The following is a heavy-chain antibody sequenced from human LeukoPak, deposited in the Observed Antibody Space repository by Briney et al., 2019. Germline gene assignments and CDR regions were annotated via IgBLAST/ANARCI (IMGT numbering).Heavy chain of an antibody. CDR2: ISSNGAT. V-gene: IGHV3-13*01. D-gene: IGHD3-16*01. J-gene: IGHJ4*02. CDR3: VRGGEIGFDH. Sequence: GGSLRLSCSASGYIFSTYDMHWVRQAPGKGLEWVSSISSNGATFYSASVKGRFTIYRENANNSLYLQMNTLRAGDTAMYKCVRGGEIGFDHWGQGTLVTVSS. CDR1: GYIFSTYD.